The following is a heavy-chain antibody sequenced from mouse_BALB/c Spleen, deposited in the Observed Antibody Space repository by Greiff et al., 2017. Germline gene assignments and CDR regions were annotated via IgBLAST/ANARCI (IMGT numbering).Heavy chain of an antibody. V-gene: IGHV2-9*02. Sequence: QVQLKESGPGLVAPSQSLSITCTVSGFSLTSYGVHWVRQPPGKGLEWLGVIWAGGSTNYNSALMSRLSISKDNSKSQVFLKMNSLQTDDTAMYYCARLGNYAWYFDVWGAGTTVTVSS. CDR3: ARLGNYAWYFDV. CDR1: GFSLTSYG. CDR2: IWAGGST. J-gene: IGHJ1*01. D-gene: IGHD2-1*01.